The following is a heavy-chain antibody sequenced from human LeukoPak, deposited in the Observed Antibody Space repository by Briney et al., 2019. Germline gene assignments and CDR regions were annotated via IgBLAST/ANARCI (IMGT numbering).Heavy chain of an antibody. V-gene: IGHV3-66*01. Sequence: PGGSLRLSCAASGFTVSRNYMSWARLAPGKGLEWVSIITTAGATHYATSVKARFTISRDNSKNTVYLQMNSLRAEDTAVYYCATRGLSGYYYGMDVWGQGTTVTVS. CDR1: GFTVSRNY. J-gene: IGHJ6*02. CDR3: ATRGLSGYYYGMDV. CDR2: ITTAGAT. D-gene: IGHD3-10*01.